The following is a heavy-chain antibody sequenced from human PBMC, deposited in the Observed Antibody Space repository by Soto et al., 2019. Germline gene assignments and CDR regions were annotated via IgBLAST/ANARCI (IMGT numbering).Heavy chain of an antibody. Sequence: PVEYLKISCQGSGYDFIYWIAWVRQLPGRGLEWMGDIHPGDSDTRYSPSSQGQVTISADTSTGPAYLQWSSLKASGPAIHYCASQDGRALVIFYFWGLETRVTAS. CDR2: IHPGDSDT. V-gene: IGHV5-51*01. D-gene: IGHD3-22*01. CDR1: GYDFIYW. CDR3: ASQDGRALVIFYF. J-gene: IGHJ4*02.